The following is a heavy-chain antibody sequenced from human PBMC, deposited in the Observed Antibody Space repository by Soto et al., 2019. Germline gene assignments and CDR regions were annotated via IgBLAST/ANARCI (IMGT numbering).Heavy chain of an antibody. D-gene: IGHD2-2*01. CDR1: GYTFTSYA. CDR2: INAGNGNT. V-gene: IGHV1-3*01. CDR3: AVGGTAAIWLFDY. Sequence: QVQLVQSGAEVQKPGASVKVSCKASGYTFTSYAMHWVRQAPGQRLEWMGWINAGNGNTKYSQKFQGRVTITRDTSASTAYMELSSLRSEDTAVYYCAVGGTAAIWLFDYWGQGNLVTVAS. J-gene: IGHJ4*02.